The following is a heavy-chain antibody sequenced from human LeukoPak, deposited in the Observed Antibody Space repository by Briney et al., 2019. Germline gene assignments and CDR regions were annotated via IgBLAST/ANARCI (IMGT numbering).Heavy chain of an antibody. CDR1: GFTFSSYG. Sequence: GGSLRLSCAASGFTFSSYGMHWVRQAPGKGLEWVAVIWYDGSNKYYADSVKGRFTISRDNSKNTLYLQMNSLRAEDTAVYYCARDEAFGELLGYYYYGMDVWGQGTTVTVSS. J-gene: IGHJ6*02. CDR2: IWYDGSNK. D-gene: IGHD3-10*01. V-gene: IGHV3-33*01. CDR3: ARDEAFGELLGYYYYGMDV.